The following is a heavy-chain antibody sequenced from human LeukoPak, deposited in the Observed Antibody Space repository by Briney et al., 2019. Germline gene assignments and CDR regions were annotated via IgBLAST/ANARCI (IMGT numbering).Heavy chain of an antibody. J-gene: IGHJ6*02. CDR2: IISSSSYI. Sequence: GGSLRLSCAASGFTFSSYTMNWVRQAPGKALEWVSSIISSSSYIYYADSVKGRFTISRDNAKNSLYLQMNSLTAEDTAVYYCARESTDYYGMDVWGQGTTVSVSS. CDR1: GFTFSSYT. CDR3: ARESTDYYGMDV. V-gene: IGHV3-21*01.